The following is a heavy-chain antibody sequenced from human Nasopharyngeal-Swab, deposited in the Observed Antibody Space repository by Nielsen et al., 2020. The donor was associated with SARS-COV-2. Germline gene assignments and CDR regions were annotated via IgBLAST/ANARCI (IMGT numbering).Heavy chain of an antibody. D-gene: IGHD6-13*01. J-gene: IGHJ3*02. Sequence: VRQMPGKGLEWVANIKQDGSEKYYVDSVKGRFTISRDNAKNSLYLQMNSLRAEDTAVYYCARGQQLVSRGAFDIWGQGTMVTVS. CDR2: IKQDGSEK. CDR3: ARGQQLVSRGAFDI. V-gene: IGHV3-7*05.